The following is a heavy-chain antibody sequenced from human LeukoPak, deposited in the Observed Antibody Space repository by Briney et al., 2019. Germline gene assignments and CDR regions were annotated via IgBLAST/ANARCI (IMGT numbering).Heavy chain of an antibody. CDR1: GFTFDDYG. CDR3: ARAASGYGRFDP. J-gene: IGHJ5*02. CDR2: INGVGSST. D-gene: IGHD5-12*01. V-gene: IGHV3-74*01. Sequence: GGSLRLSCEASGFTFDDYGMSWVRQGPGKGLVWVSRINGVGSSTSYADSVKGRFTVSRDNAKNTLYLQMNSLRAEDTAVYYCARAASGYGRFDPWGQGTLVTVSS.